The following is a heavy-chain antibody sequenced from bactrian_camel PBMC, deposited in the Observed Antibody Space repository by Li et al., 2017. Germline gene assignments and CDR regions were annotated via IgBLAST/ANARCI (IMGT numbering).Heavy chain of an antibody. CDR1: GSTYRRYC. D-gene: IGHD1*01. CDR3: AADEYSDGTLLARDWRRATEYNA. Sequence: HVQLVESGGGSVQAGGSLRLSCVASGSTYRRYCMAWFRQAPGKEREGVARIHMSGGSTYYADSVKGRFTISQDDAKNTLYLEMNNLKPEDAAMYYCAADEYSDGTLLARDWRRATEYNAWGQGTQVTVS. CDR2: IHMSGGST. V-gene: IGHV3S1*01. J-gene: IGHJ6*01.